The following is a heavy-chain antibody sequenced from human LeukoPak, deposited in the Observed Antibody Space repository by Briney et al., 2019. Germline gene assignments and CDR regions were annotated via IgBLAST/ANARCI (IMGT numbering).Heavy chain of an antibody. CDR1: GFTSSNYW. CDR3: ARDRGSSGWYEFDY. J-gene: IGHJ4*02. V-gene: IGHV3-7*01. CDR2: IKQDGSEK. Sequence: GGSLRISCAAHGFTSSNYWRRWGSQAPGKGLEWVANIKQDGSEKYYVDSVKGRFTISRDNAKNSLYLQMNSLRAEDTAVYYCARDRGSSGWYEFDYWGQGTLVTVSS. D-gene: IGHD6-19*01.